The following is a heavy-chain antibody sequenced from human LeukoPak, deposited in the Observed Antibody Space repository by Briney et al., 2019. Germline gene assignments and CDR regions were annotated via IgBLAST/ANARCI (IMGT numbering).Heavy chain of an antibody. D-gene: IGHD5-24*01. V-gene: IGHV4-61*01. J-gene: IGHJ3*02. Sequence: PSETLSLTCTVSGGSVSSGSYYWSWIRQPPGKGLEWIGYIYYSGSTNYNPSLKSRVTISVDTSKNQFSLKLSSVTAADTAVYYCAREVEAFDIWGQGTMVTVSS. CDR1: GGSVSSGSYY. CDR2: IYYSGST. CDR3: AREVEAFDI.